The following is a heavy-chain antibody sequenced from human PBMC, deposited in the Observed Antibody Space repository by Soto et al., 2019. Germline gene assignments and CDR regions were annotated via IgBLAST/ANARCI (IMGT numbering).Heavy chain of an antibody. V-gene: IGHV3-23*01. CDR3: AKASGYSYGYFDY. J-gene: IGHJ4*02. Sequence: EVQLLESGGGLVQPGGSLRLSCAASGFTFGSYAMNWVRQAPGKGLKWVSGISGSGGSTYYADSVKGRFTISRDKSNDVVNLQMNNLRAEDTAVYYCAKASGYSYGYFDYWGQGTLVTVSS. CDR1: GFTFGSYA. D-gene: IGHD5-18*01. CDR2: ISGSGGST.